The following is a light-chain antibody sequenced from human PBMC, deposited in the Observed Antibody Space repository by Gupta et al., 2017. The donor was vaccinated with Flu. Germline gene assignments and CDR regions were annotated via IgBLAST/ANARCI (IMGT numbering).Light chain of an antibody. CDR1: RSNIGNNY. V-gene: IGLV1-51*02. CDR2: ENS. Sequence: SRSNIGNNYVLGYHHLPGTAHKLLIYENSKRPSGIPDRFSGSKSDTSATLAITGLQTGDEADYYCGTRDSSLSVVVFGGGTKLTVL. J-gene: IGLJ2*01. CDR3: GTRDSSLSVVV.